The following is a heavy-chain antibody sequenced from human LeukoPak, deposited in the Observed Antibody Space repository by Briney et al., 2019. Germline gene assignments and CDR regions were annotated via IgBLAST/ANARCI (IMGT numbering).Heavy chain of an antibody. V-gene: IGHV3-74*01. CDR3: ARDFDMGITPGDDFDF. Sequence: GSLRLSCAASGFSFSKYWMHWVRQTPGEGLVWVARIKEDGTYTSYADSVKGRFTISRDNARNTVFLQMNSLRAEDTAVYYCARDFDMGITPGDDFDFWGQGTLVTVSS. D-gene: IGHD3-16*01. CDR1: GFSFSKYW. J-gene: IGHJ4*02. CDR2: IKEDGTYT.